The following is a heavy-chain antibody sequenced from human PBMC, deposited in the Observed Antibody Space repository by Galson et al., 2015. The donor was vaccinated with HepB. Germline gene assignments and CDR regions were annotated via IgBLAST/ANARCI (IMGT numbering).Heavy chain of an antibody. J-gene: IGHJ5*02. D-gene: IGHD2-2*01. CDR1: GYTFTSYD. Sequence: SVKVSYKASGYTFTSYDINWVRQATGQGLEWMGWMNPNSGNTGYAQKFQGRVTMTRNTSISTAYMELSSLRSEDTAVYYCARGEGYCSSTSCYSWFDPWGQGTLVTVSS. CDR2: MNPNSGNT. V-gene: IGHV1-8*01. CDR3: ARGEGYCSSTSCYSWFDP.